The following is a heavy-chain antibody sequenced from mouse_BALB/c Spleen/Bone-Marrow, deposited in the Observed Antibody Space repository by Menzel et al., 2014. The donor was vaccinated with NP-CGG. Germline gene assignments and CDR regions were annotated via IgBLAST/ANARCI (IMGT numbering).Heavy chain of an antibody. CDR2: IDPSDSET. Sequence: VQLQQSGAELVRPGASVKLSCKASGYTFTGYWMNWVKQRPGQGLEWIGMIDPSDSETHYNQMFRDKATLTVDKSSNTSSMQVSRLISEDSSVYYCTKKYAKGGDFWGQGTTLTVSS. V-gene: IGHV1-61*01. D-gene: IGHD2-10*02. CDR3: TKKYAKGGDF. CDR1: GYTFTGYW. J-gene: IGHJ2*01.